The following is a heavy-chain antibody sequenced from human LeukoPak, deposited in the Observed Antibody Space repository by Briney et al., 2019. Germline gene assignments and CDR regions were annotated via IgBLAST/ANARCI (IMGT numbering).Heavy chain of an antibody. Sequence: PSETLTLTCTVSGGSISRYYWSWIRQPPGKGLEWIGYKDYSGSTNYNRSLKSRVTISVDTSKNQFSLKLSSVTAADTAVYYCARVYYSSSYDYWYFDLWGRGTLVTVSS. CDR3: ARVYYSSSYDYWYFDL. CDR1: GGSISRYY. J-gene: IGHJ2*01. D-gene: IGHD6-13*01. V-gene: IGHV4-59*01. CDR2: KDYSGST.